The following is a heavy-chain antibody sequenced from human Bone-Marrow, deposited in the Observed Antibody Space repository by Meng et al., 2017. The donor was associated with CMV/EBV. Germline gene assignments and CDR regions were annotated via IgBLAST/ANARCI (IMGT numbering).Heavy chain of an antibody. Sequence: SVKVSCKASGGTFNSYAINWVRQAPGQGLEWMGGIIPILGTPNYAQTFQGRVTITTDESTSTAYMELSSLRSEDTAVYYCARDRHCSSTSCSMIDAFDIWGQGTMVTVSS. V-gene: IGHV1-69*05. D-gene: IGHD2-2*01. CDR1: GGTFNSYA. J-gene: IGHJ3*02. CDR3: ARDRHCSSTSCSMIDAFDI. CDR2: IIPILGTP.